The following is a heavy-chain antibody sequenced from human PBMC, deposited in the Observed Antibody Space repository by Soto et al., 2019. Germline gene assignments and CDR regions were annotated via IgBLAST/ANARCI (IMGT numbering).Heavy chain of an antibody. CDR1: GGSISSVDYY. CDR2: IYYSGST. V-gene: IGHV4-30-4*01. CDR3: ARGYDYGDQGYYFDY. D-gene: IGHD4-17*01. J-gene: IGHJ4*02. Sequence: QVQLQESGPGLVKPSQTLSLTCTVSGGSISSVDYYWSWIRQPPGKGLEWIGYIYYSGSTYYNPSLKSRVTISVDTSKNQFSLKLSSVTAADTAVYYCARGYDYGDQGYYFDYRGQGTLVTVSS.